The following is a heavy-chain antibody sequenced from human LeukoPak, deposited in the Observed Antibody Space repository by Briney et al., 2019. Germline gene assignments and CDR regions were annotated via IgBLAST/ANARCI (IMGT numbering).Heavy chain of an antibody. V-gene: IGHV3-23*01. J-gene: IGHJ4*02. CDR3: AKGFSDSSGYYGY. Sequence: GGSLRLSCAASGFTFSSYAMSWVRQAPGKGLEWVSAISGSGGSTYYADSVKGRFTISRDNSKNTLYLQMNSLGAEDTAVYYCAKGFSDSSGYYGYWGQGTLVTVSS. D-gene: IGHD3-22*01. CDR2: ISGSGGST. CDR1: GFTFSSYA.